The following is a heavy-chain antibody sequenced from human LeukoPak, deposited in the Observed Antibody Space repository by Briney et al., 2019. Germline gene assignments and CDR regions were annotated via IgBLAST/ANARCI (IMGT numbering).Heavy chain of an antibody. J-gene: IGHJ3*02. Sequence: PSETLSLTCTVSRGSISSSSYYWGWIRQSPGKGLEWIGSIFYSGSSYYNRPLKSRVAIFVDTSNNQFSLRLSSVTAADTAVYFCARGPYSYDSSGASDIWGQGTMVTVSS. CDR1: RGSISSSSYY. D-gene: IGHD3-22*01. V-gene: IGHV4-39*01. CDR3: ARGPYSYDSSGASDI. CDR2: IFYSGSS.